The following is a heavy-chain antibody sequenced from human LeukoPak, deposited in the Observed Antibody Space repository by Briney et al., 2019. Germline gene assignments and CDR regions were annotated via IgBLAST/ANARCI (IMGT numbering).Heavy chain of an antibody. CDR3: ARVRSSGLFDY. J-gene: IGHJ4*02. V-gene: IGHV3-66*01. CDR2: FYTGGST. CDR1: GFTASTNY. D-gene: IGHD6-19*01. Sequence: PGGSLRLSCAASGFTASTNYMSWVRQAPGKGLEWVSVFYTGGSTYYADSVKGRFTISRDNSKNTLFLQMNSLRAEDTAVYYCARVRSSGLFDYWGQGTLVTVSS.